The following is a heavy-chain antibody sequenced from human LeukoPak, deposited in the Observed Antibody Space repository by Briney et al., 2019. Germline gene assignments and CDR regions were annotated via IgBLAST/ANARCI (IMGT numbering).Heavy chain of an antibody. V-gene: IGHV4-59*01. CDR3: ARGLPGRGSDY. D-gene: IGHD3-10*01. CDR2: IYYSGST. Sequence: PSETLSLTCTGSGGSISSYYWSWIRQPPGKGLEWIGYIYYSGSTNYNPSLKSRVTISVDTSKNQFSLKLSSVTAADTAVYYCARGLPGRGSDYWGQGTLVTVSS. J-gene: IGHJ4*02. CDR1: GGSISSYY.